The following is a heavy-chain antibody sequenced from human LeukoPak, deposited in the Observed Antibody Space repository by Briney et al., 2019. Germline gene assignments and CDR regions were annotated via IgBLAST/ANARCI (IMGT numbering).Heavy chain of an antibody. Sequence: RPSETLSLTCTVSGGSISSSSYHWGWIRQPPGKGLEWIGSIYYSGSTYYNPSLKSRVTISVDTSKNQFSLKLSSVTAADTAVYYCARLATNYYGSSRFHSGGAFDIWGQGTMVTVSS. V-gene: IGHV4-39*01. CDR3: ARLATNYYGSSRFHSGGAFDI. CDR1: GGSISSSSYH. CDR2: IYYSGST. J-gene: IGHJ3*02. D-gene: IGHD3-22*01.